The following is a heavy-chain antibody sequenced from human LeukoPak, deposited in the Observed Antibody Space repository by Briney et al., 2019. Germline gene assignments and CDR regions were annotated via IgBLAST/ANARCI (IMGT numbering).Heavy chain of an antibody. J-gene: IGHJ4*02. CDR2: INTNTGNP. CDR3: ARDLAVAGREPYFDY. V-gene: IGHV7-4-1*02. CDR1: GYTFTSYA. D-gene: IGHD6-19*01. Sequence: ASVKVSCKASGYTFTSYAMNWVRQAPGQGLEWMGWINTNTGNPTYAQGFTGRFVFSLDASVSTAYLQISSLKAEDTAVYYCARDLAVAGREPYFDYWGQGTLVTVSS.